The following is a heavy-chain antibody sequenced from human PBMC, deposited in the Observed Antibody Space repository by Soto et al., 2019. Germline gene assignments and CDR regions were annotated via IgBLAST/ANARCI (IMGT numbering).Heavy chain of an antibody. CDR1: GFTVSSNY. J-gene: IGHJ4*02. CDR2: IYSGGST. V-gene: IGHV3-53*04. CDR3: ASGLAAATRYYFDY. Sequence: GGSLRLSCAASGFTVSSNYMSWVRQAPGKGLEWVSVIYSGGSTYYADSVKGRFTISRHNSKNTLYLQMNSLRAEDTAVYYCASGLAAATRYYFDYWGQGTLVTVSS. D-gene: IGHD6-13*01.